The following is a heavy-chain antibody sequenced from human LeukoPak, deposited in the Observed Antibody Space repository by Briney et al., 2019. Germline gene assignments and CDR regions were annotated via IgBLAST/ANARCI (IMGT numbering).Heavy chain of an antibody. CDR3: ARANLGYCSGGSCYHDAFDI. CDR1: GGSISSSSYY. J-gene: IGHJ3*02. CDR2: IYYSGST. V-gene: IGHV4-39*01. D-gene: IGHD2-15*01. Sequence: SETLSLTCAVSGGSISSSSYYWGWIRQPPGKGLEWIGSIYYSGSTYYNPSLKSRVTISVDTSKNQFSLKLSSVTAADTAVYYCARANLGYCSGGSCYHDAFDIWGQGTMVTVSS.